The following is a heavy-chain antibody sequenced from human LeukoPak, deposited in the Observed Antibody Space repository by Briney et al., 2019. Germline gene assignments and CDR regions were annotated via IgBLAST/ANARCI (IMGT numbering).Heavy chain of an antibody. CDR3: ARIARVGATATAMDV. Sequence: ASVKVSCKASGYTFTSYGISWVRQAPGKGLEWMGGFDPEDSETIYAQKFQGRVTMTEDTSTDTAYMELSSLRSEDTAVYYCARIARVGATATAMDVWGKGTTVTVSS. CDR2: FDPEDSET. J-gene: IGHJ6*03. CDR1: GYTFTSYG. V-gene: IGHV1-24*01. D-gene: IGHD1-26*01.